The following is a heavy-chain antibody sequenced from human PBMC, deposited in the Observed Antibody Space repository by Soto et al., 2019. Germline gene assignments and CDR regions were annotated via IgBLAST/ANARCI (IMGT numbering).Heavy chain of an antibody. D-gene: IGHD3-16*01. V-gene: IGHV4-59*01. Sequence: QVQLQESGPGLVKPSETLSLTCTVSGGSISSYYWSWIRQPPGKGLEWIGYIYYRATTNYNPSLQSRVTISVYTSKKLLPLKLTAAAAADTAVYYCAGALGGPVGDRRWFDPWGQGTLVTVSS. J-gene: IGHJ5*02. CDR1: GGSISSYY. CDR3: AGALGGPVGDRRWFDP. CDR2: IYYRATT.